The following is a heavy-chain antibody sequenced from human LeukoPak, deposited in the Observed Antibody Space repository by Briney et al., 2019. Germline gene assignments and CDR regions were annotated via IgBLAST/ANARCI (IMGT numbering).Heavy chain of an antibody. D-gene: IGHD2-15*01. CDR1: GGSFSGYY. CDR3: ASQGGCSGGSCFSRIDY. Sequence: SETLSLTCAVYGGSFSGYYWSWIRQPPGKGLEWIGEINHSGSTNYNPSLKSRVTISVDTSKNQFSLKLSSVTAADTTVYYCASQGGCSGGSCFSRIDYWGQGTLVTVSS. CDR2: INHSGST. J-gene: IGHJ4*02. V-gene: IGHV4-34*01.